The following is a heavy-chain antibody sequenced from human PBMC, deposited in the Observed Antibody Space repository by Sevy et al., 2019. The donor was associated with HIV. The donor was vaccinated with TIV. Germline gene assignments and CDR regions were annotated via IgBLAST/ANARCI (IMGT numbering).Heavy chain of an antibody. CDR3: ARDWAPGYYYDAIGVKRDYYFDY. CDR1: DYTFSTQG. CDR2: ISAYNGNT. Sequence: GSVKVSCKASDYTFSTQGFNWVRQAPGQGLEWMGWISAYNGNTKYAQKFQGRVTMTTDTSTSTAYMELRSLTSDDTAVYYCARDWAPGYYYDAIGVKRDYYFDYWGQGTLVTVSS. V-gene: IGHV1-18*01. D-gene: IGHD3-22*01. J-gene: IGHJ4*02.